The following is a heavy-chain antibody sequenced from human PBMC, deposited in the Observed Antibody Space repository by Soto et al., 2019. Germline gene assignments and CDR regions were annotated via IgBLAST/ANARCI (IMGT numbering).Heavy chain of an antibody. CDR3: AKDSDQLLFDYYYYGMDV. CDR2: VSYDGRFK. D-gene: IGHD2-2*01. V-gene: IGHV3-30*18. Sequence: QVQLVESGGGVVQPGGSLRLSCEASGFTFSKFGIHWVRQAPGKGLEWVAVVSYDGRFKYYADSVKGRFTISGDNSKNTLYLPMNSLRPEDTALYYCAKDSDQLLFDYYYYGMDVWGHGTTVTVSS. CDR1: GFTFSKFG. J-gene: IGHJ6*02.